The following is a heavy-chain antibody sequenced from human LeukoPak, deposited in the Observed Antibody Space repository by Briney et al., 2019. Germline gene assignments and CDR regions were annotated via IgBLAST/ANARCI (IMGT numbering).Heavy chain of an antibody. J-gene: IGHJ3*02. D-gene: IGHD2-15*01. CDR1: GGSISSSIYY. Sequence: SETLSLTCTVSGGSISSSIYYWGWIRQPPGKGLEWIGSIYYSGSTYYNPSLKSRVTISVDTSRDQFSLKLSSVAAEDTAVYYCARVGRPYAFDIWGQGTMVTVSS. CDR3: ARVGRPYAFDI. V-gene: IGHV4-39*07. CDR2: IYYSGST.